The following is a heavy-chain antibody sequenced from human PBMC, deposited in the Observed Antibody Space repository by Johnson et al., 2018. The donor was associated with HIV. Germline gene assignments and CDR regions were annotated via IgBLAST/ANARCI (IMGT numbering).Heavy chain of an antibody. CDR3: ASEYSYGSHDAFDI. Sequence: VQLMESGGGVVQPGRSLRLSCAASGFSFSNYAMDWVRQAPGKGLEWVAFISYDGSNKYYADSVKGRFTISRDNSKNTLYLQMNSLRAEDTAVYYCASEYSYGSHDAFDIWGQGTMVTVSS. D-gene: IGHD5-18*01. J-gene: IGHJ3*02. CDR1: GFSFSNYA. V-gene: IGHV3-30*03. CDR2: ISYDGSNK.